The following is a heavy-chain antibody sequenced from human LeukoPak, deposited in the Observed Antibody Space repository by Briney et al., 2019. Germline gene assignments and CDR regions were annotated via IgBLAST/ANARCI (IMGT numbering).Heavy chain of an antibody. CDR2: INWNGDNT. CDR1: GFTFDDYG. J-gene: IGHJ4*02. D-gene: IGHD3-9*01. CDR3: ARGSTHYDVLTGYHYYFDY. Sequence: GGSLRLSCAASGFTFDDYGMSWVRQAPGKGLEWVSGINWNGDNTNYADSLKGRFTISRDNAKNSLYLQMSILRAEDTALYYCARGSTHYDVLTGYHYYFDYWGQGTLVTVSS. V-gene: IGHV3-20*04.